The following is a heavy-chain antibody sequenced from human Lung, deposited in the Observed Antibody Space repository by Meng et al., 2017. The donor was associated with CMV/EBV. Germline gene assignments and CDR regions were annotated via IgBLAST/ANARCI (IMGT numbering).Heavy chain of an antibody. D-gene: IGHD3-3*01. CDR3: ARTTYDFWSGIYFYYYYGMDV. V-gene: IGHV4-34*01. J-gene: IGHJ6*02. CDR2: INHSGST. CDR1: GGSFSGYY. Sequence: SETLSPXCAVYGGSFSGYYWSWSRQLPGKGLEWSGEINHSGSTNYNPSLKSRVTRSVDTSKSQFSLKLSSVTAEDTTVYDCARTTYDFWSGIYFYYYYGMDVWGQGXTATVSS.